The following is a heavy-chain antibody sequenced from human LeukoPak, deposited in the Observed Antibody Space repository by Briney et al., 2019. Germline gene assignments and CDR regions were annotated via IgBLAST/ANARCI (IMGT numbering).Heavy chain of an antibody. CDR3: ARGWSPFGTYFDY. CDR1: GDSSSSGDYF. CDR2: IYYSGST. J-gene: IGHJ4*02. V-gene: IGHV4-30-4*08. Sequence: PSETLSLTCAVSGDSSSSGDYFWNWIRQPPGKGLEWIGYIYYSGSTYYNPSLKSRVSISVDTSKNQFSLKLSSVTAADTAVYYCARGWSPFGTYFDYWGQGTLVTVSS. D-gene: IGHD6-13*01.